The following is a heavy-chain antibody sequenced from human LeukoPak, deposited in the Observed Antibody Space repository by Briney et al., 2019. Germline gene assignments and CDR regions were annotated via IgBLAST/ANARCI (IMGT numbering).Heavy chain of an antibody. CDR1: GGAFSGYY. J-gene: IGHJ4*02. V-gene: IGHV4-34*01. D-gene: IGHD2-2*01. CDR2: INHSGSI. Sequence: SETLSLTCAVYGGAFSGYYWSWIRQPPGKGVGGIGGINHSGSINYNPSLKSRVTISVDTSKNQFSLKLSSVTAADTAVYYCARVPTPPDIVVVPAAKEYYFDYWGQGTLVTVSS. CDR3: ARVPTPPDIVVVPAAKEYYFDY.